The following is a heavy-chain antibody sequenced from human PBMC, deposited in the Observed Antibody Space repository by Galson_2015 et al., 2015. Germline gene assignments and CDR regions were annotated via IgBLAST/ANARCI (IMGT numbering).Heavy chain of an antibody. CDR1: GVSINNYY. Sequence: SETLSLTCSVSGVSINNYYWTWIRQAPGKGLEWIVFMYHSGRNDYNSSLKSRLTTSVDTSKNELYLEVRSVTAADTAVYYCARVREPTVVQMDVWGKGATVIVSS. CDR3: ARVREPTVVQMDV. CDR2: MYHSGRN. D-gene: IGHD1-26*01. V-gene: IGHV4-59*01. J-gene: IGHJ6*04.